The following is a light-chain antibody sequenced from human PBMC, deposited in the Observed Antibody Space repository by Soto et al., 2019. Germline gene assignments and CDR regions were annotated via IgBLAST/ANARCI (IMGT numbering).Light chain of an antibody. J-gene: IGKJ2*01. Sequence: EIVMTQSPATLSVSPGERATLSCRASQSVSSNLAWYQQKPGQAPRLLIYGASTRATGIPARFSGSGSGTEFTLTISSLQSEDFEVYYCQQYNNWGTFGQGTKLEIK. V-gene: IGKV3-15*01. CDR1: QSVSSN. CDR3: QQYNNWGT. CDR2: GAS.